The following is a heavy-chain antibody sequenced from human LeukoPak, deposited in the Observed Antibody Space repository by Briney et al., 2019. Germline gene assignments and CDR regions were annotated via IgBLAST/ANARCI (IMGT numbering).Heavy chain of an antibody. J-gene: IGHJ4*02. V-gene: IGHV1-2*02. D-gene: IGHD2-15*01. CDR1: GYIFTAYY. Sequence: EASVKVSCKASGYIFTAYYMHWVRQAPGQGPEWMGWINGNTGGTNYARKFRGRVTMTRDTTITTAYMEVSGLRSDDTAVYFCTRGDIDGPDFDQWGQGTLVTVSS. CDR2: INGNTGGT. CDR3: TRGDIDGPDFDQ.